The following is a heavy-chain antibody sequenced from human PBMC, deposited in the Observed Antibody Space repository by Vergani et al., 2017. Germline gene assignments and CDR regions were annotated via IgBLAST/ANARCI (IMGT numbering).Heavy chain of an antibody. D-gene: IGHD2-2*01. CDR2: IYTSGIT. CDR3: ATSRVSR. Sequence: QVKLQESGPGLVKPSQTLSLTCAVSGGSISSGNYYWSWLRQPAGKGLEWIGRIYTSGITTYNPSLKSRVTISIDKSKNQFSLQLTSVTAADTAFYFCATSRVSRWGQGTLVTVSS. V-gene: IGHV4-61*02. CDR1: GGSISSGNYY. J-gene: IGHJ1*01.